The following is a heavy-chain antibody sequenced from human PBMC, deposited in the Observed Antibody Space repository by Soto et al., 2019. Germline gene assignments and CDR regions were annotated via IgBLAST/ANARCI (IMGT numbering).Heavy chain of an antibody. CDR1: GSRFSDYV. V-gene: IGHV1-69*06. CDR2: IIPIFNST. Sequence: SVKVSCKVSGSRFSDYVISWVRQAPGHGLEWLGRIIPIFNSTKYAQSFQGRVTITADKSTSTASLELSSLRSDDTAVYYCAREGRGKKAGYNGLVSLGYWGQGTLVTVSS. CDR3: AREGRGKKAGYNGLVSLGY. J-gene: IGHJ4*02. D-gene: IGHD2-2*02.